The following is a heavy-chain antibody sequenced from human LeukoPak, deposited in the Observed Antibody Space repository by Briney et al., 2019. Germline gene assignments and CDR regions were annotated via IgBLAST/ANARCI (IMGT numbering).Heavy chain of an antibody. D-gene: IGHD3-3*01. CDR3: ARVQAIFQNFDY. V-gene: IGHV3-66*01. CDR1: GFTVNSAY. Sequence: GSLRLSCAASGFTVNSAYMTWVRLAPGKGLEWVSVIYTGGDTYYADSVKGRFTISRDNSKSTVYLQMNSLRAEDTAVYYCARVQAIFQNFDYWGQGTLVTVSS. J-gene: IGHJ4*02. CDR2: IYTGGDT.